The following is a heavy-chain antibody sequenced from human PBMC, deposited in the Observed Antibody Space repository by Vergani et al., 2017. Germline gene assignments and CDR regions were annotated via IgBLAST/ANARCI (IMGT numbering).Heavy chain of an antibody. J-gene: IGHJ4*02. CDR1: GFTFDDYA. CDR2: ISWNSGSV. V-gene: IGHV3-9*01. CDR3: ALPRSGFRD. Sequence: EVDLLESGGGLVQPGGSLRLSCAASGFTFDDYAMHWVRQAPGKGLEWVSGISWNSGSVGYADSVKGRFTISRDNAKNSLYLQMNSLRAEDTAVYYCALPRSGFRDWGQGTLVTVSS. D-gene: IGHD2-15*01.